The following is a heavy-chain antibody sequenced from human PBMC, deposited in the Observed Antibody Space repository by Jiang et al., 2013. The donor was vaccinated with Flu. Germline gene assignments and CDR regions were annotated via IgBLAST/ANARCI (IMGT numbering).Heavy chain of an antibody. CDR2: IYYSGST. Sequence: GSGLVKPSETLSLTCTVSGGSISSSSYYWGWIRQPPGKGLEWIGSIYYSGSTYYNPSLKSRVTISVDTSKNQFSLKLSSVTAADTAVYYCVWSDTAMATFDYWGQGTLVTVSS. CDR1: GGSISSSSYY. D-gene: IGHD5-18*01. V-gene: IGHV4-39*01. CDR3: VWSDTAMATFDY. J-gene: IGHJ4*02.